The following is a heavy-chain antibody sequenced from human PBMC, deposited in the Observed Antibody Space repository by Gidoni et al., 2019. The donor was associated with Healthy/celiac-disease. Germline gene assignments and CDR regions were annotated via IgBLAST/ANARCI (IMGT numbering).Heavy chain of an antibody. J-gene: IGHJ3*02. CDR1: GFPVSSNY. CDR2: IYSGGST. Sequence: EVQLVESGGGLVQPGGSLRLSCAASGFPVSSNYMSWVRQAPGKGLEWVSVIYSGGSTYYADSVKGRFTISRDNSKNTLYLQMNSLRAEDTAVYYCARDRVGATGIWAWDHDAFDIWGQGTMVTVSS. CDR3: ARDRVGATGIWAWDHDAFDI. V-gene: IGHV3-66*01. D-gene: IGHD1-26*01.